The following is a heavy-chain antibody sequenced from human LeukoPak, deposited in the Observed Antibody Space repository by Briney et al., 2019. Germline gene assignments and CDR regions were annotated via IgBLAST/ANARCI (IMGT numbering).Heavy chain of an antibody. CDR1: GGSISSGSYY. CDR3: ARLFYSGTNY. V-gene: IGHV4-39*01. J-gene: IGHJ4*02. CDR2: IYYSGST. D-gene: IGHD1-26*01. Sequence: SETLSLTCTVSGGSISSGSYYWGWIRQPPGKGLEWIGSIYYSGSTSYNPSLKSRVTISVDTSKNQFSLKLSSVTAADTAVYYCARLFYSGTNYWGQGTLVTVSS.